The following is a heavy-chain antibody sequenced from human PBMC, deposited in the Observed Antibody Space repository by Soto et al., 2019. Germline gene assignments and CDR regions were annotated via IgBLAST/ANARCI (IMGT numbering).Heavy chain of an antibody. D-gene: IGHD3-3*01. CDR2: IYPGDSDT. Sequence: KVECRVGEESSTSCWMGRMKKITGKGLEWMGIIYPGDSDTRYSPSFQGQVTISADKSISTAYLQWSRLNASDTAMYYCVRLFIGGESNQYYYCMGVWGKRSMATV. V-gene: IGHV5-51*07. CDR3: VRLFIGGESNQYYYCMGV. CDR1: EESSTSCW. J-gene: IGHJ6*03.